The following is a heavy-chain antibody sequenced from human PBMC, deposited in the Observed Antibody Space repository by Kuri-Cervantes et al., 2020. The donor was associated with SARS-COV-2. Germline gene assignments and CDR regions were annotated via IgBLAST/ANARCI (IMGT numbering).Heavy chain of an antibody. CDR3: ARTQGVAARRGDHNWFDP. CDR2: IYYSGST. CDR1: GGSISSSSYY. Sequence: SETLSLTCTVSGGSISSSSYYWGWIRQPPGKGLEWIGSIYYSGSTYYNPSLKSRVTISVDTSKNQFSLKPSSVTAADTAVYYCARTQGVAARRGDHNWFDPWGQGTLVTVSS. V-gene: IGHV4-39*01. D-gene: IGHD6-6*01. J-gene: IGHJ5*02.